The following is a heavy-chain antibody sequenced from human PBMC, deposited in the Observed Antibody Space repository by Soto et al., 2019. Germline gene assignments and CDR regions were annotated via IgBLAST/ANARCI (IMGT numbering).Heavy chain of an antibody. Sequence: PSETLSLTCSASGASISRFYWNWIRQSPGKGLEWIGHIYNGETTKYNPSLKSRVTISVDTSKNQFSLKLSSVTAADTAVYFCAQTTGWQGFDFWSPGTLVTVS. CDR2: IYNGETT. CDR3: AQTTGWQGFDF. CDR1: GASISRFY. D-gene: IGHD6-19*01. J-gene: IGHJ4*02. V-gene: IGHV4-4*09.